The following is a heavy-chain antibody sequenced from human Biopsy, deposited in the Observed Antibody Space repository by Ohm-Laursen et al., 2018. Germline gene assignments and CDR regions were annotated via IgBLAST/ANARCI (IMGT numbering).Heavy chain of an antibody. CDR2: SIPLFNTA. Sequence: ASVKVSCKASVGTFTNHAVGWVRQAPGQGLEWVGSSIPLFNTANYADKFQGRVTLTADKSTTTAYMELSSLRSEDTAIYYCARFPLGAYDDSGSYRAVEHWYFDLWGRGTLVTVSS. V-gene: IGHV1-69*06. D-gene: IGHD3-22*01. CDR1: VGTFTNHA. CDR3: ARFPLGAYDDSGSYRAVEHWYFDL. J-gene: IGHJ2*01.